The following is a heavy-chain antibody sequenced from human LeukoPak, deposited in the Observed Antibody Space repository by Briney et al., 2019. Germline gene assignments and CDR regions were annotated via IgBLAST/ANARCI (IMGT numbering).Heavy chain of an antibody. CDR1: GGTFSSYA. J-gene: IGHJ5*02. CDR3: ARDLYYYDSSGT. V-gene: IGHV1-69*13. D-gene: IGHD3-22*01. Sequence: SVKVSCKASGGTFSSYAISWVRQAPGQGLEWMGGIIPIFGTANYAQKFQGRVTITADESTSTAYMELSSLRSEDTAVYYCARDLYYYDSSGTWGQGTLVTVSS. CDR2: IIPIFGTA.